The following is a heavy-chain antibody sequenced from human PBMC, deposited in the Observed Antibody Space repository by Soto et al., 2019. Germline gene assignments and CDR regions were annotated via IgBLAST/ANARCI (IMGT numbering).Heavy chain of an antibody. CDR2: IKGDGSEE. V-gene: IGHV3-7*01. CDR1: GFSFSSYW. CDR3: ATTSFSAMNMLAFAI. J-gene: IGHJ3*02. D-gene: IGHD2-8*01. Sequence: EVQLVESGGGLVQPGESLRLSCAASGFSFSSYWMSWVRQAPGKGLEWVANIKGDGSEENYVDSLKGRFTISRDNARNTLFIQMDGPRAADPAVYYCATTSFSAMNMLAFAIWGRGTMVTVAA.